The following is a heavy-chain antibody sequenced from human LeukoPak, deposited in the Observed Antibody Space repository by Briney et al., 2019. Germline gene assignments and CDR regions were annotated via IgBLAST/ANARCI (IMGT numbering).Heavy chain of an antibody. V-gene: IGHV3-21*01. Sequence: GGSLRLSCAASGFTFGSYSMNWVRQAPGKGLEWVSSIDSGSSYKYYADSVEGRFTISRDNPKNSLYLQMNSLRDEDTAIYYCARSLESDYWGQGTLVTVSS. CDR2: IDSGSSYK. CDR1: GFTFGSYS. CDR3: ARSLESDY. J-gene: IGHJ4*02.